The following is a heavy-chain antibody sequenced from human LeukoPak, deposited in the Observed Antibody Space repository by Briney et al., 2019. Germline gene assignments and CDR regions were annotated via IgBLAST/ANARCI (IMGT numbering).Heavy chain of an antibody. Sequence: GGSLRLSCAASGLSVSSKYMNWVRQAPGKGLEWVSLLYSGGSTYYADSVKGRFTISRDSSKNTVYLQMNSLRAEDTAVYNCAARDCSTTSCYGGLFDYWGQGTLVTVSS. V-gene: IGHV3-53*01. J-gene: IGHJ4*02. CDR1: GLSVSSKY. D-gene: IGHD2-2*01. CDR3: AARDCSTTSCYGGLFDY. CDR2: LYSGGST.